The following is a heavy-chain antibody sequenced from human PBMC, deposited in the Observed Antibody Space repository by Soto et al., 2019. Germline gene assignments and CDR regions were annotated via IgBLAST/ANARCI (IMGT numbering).Heavy chain of an antibody. D-gene: IGHD3-10*01. V-gene: IGHV1-8*01. J-gene: IGHJ4*02. CDR3: AKVSRKGSAIDFDY. CDR1: GYTFSNYD. CDR2: VNPNNGDT. Sequence: QVQLVQSGAELKKPGASVKVSCKASGYTFSNYDMNWVRQATGQGPEWIGWVNPNNGDTGYAQKFQGRVTLTTDISTTTAYMELTSLRTEDRARYYCAKVSRKGSAIDFDYWGQGTLITVSS.